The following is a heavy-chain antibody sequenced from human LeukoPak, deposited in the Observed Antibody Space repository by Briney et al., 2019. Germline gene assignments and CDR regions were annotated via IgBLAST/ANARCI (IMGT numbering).Heavy chain of an antibody. CDR3: ARDGGAVDAAPFDY. D-gene: IGHD5-18*01. CDR2: IYHSGST. CDR1: GGSISSGGYY. Sequence: PSETLSLTCTVSGGSISSGGYYWSWIRQPPGKGLEWIGYIYHSGSTYYNPSLKSRVTISVDRSKNQFSLKLSSVTAADTAVYYCARDGGAVDAAPFDYWGQGTLVTVSS. V-gene: IGHV4-30-2*01. J-gene: IGHJ4*02.